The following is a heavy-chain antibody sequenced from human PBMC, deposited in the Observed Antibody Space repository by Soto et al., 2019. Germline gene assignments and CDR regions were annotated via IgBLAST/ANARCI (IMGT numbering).Heavy chain of an antibody. V-gene: IGHV2-5*02. CDR1: GFSLDTSGVG. J-gene: IGHJ4*02. CDR2: IYWDDDK. Sequence: QITLKESGPTRVKPTQPLTLTCNFSGFSLDTSGVGVGWIRQPPGKALEWLVLIYWDDDKRYSPSLKSRLTITKDTSRNEVVLIMTDMDPVDTATYYCAYRALYSGSYWDGGYFDYWGQGTLVTVSS. D-gene: IGHD1-26*01. CDR3: AYRALYSGSYWDGGYFDY.